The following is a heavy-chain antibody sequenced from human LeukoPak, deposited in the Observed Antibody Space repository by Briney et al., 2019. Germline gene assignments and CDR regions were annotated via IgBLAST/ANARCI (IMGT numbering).Heavy chain of an antibody. V-gene: IGHV3-20*04. J-gene: IGHJ4*02. CDR2: INWNGGST. CDR1: GFTFDDYG. Sequence: PGGSLRLSCAASGFTFDDYGMSWVRQAPGKGLEWISGINWNGGSTGYADSVKGRFTISRDNAKNSLYLQMNSLRAEDTALYYCAKDIQALLVRGVAGPGFDYWGQGTLVTVSS. D-gene: IGHD3-10*01. CDR3: AKDIQALLVRGVAGPGFDY.